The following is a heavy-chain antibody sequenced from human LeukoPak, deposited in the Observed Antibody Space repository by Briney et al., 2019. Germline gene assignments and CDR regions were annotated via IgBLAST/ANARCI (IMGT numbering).Heavy chain of an antibody. Sequence: SETLSLTCTVSGGSISSYYWSWIRQPPGNGLEWIGYIYYSGSTNYNPSLKSRVTISVDTSKNQFSLKLSSVTAADTAVYYCARFGYCSGGSCIDYWGQGTLVTVSS. CDR2: IYYSGST. J-gene: IGHJ4*02. V-gene: IGHV4-59*08. CDR3: ARFGYCSGGSCIDY. D-gene: IGHD2-15*01. CDR1: GGSISSYY.